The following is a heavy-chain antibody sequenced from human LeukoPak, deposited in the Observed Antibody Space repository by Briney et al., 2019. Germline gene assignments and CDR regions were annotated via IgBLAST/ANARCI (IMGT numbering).Heavy chain of an antibody. CDR2: ISGSGGST. J-gene: IGHJ4*02. CDR1: GFTFSTYA. V-gene: IGHV3-23*01. D-gene: IGHD3-22*01. CDR3: AKDVYHDSSGYYYV. Sequence: GGSLRLSCAASGFTFSTYAMSWVRQAPGKGLEWVSDISGSGGSTHYADSVKGRFTISRDNSKNTLYLQMNSLRAEDTAVYYCAKDVYHDSSGYYYVWGQGTLVTVSS.